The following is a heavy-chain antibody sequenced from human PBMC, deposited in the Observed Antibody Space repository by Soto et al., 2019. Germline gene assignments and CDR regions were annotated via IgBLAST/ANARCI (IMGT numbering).Heavy chain of an antibody. CDR1: GFTFSSYD. CDR2: ISSSSSYI. J-gene: IGHJ4*01. D-gene: IGHD3-22*01. CDR3: ARGTYYYDSSGYYAY. V-gene: IGHV3-21*01. Sequence: EVQLVESGGGLVKPGGSLRLSCAASGFTFSSYDMNWVRQAPGKGLEWVSSISSSSSYIYYADSVKGRFTNSRDNAKNSLYLQMNSLRAEDTAVYYCARGTYYYDSSGYYAYWGQGTLVTVSS.